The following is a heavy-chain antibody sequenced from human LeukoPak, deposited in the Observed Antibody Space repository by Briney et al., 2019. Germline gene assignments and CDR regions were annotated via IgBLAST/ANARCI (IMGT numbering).Heavy chain of an antibody. V-gene: IGHV1-18*01. D-gene: IGHD6-19*01. J-gene: IGHJ6*03. Sequence: ASVKVSRKASGYTFTSYGISWVRQAPGQGLEWMGWISAYNGNANYAQKLQGRVTMTTDTSTSTAYMELRSLRSDDTAVYYCARVEAHSSGWYDVSDYYMDVWGKGTTVTVSS. CDR1: GYTFTSYG. CDR3: ARVEAHSSGWYDVSDYYMDV. CDR2: ISAYNGNA.